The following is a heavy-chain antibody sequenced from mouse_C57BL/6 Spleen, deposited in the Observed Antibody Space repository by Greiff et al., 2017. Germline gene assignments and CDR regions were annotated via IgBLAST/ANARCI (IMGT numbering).Heavy chain of an antibody. V-gene: IGHV1-22*01. D-gene: IGHD2-5*01. CDR3: ARNPLYSNYDY. CDR1: GYSFTDYN. J-gene: IGHJ2*01. Sequence: VQLQQSGPELVKPGASVKISCKASGYSFTDYNMNWVKQSHGKSLEWIGYINPNNGGTSYNQKFKGKATLTVNKSSSTAYMALRSLTSEDSAVYYCARNPLYSNYDYWGQGTTLTVSS. CDR2: INPNNGGT.